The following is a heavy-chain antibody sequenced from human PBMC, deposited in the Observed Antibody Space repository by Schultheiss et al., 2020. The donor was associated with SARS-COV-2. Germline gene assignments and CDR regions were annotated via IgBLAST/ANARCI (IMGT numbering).Heavy chain of an antibody. J-gene: IGHJ4*02. CDR3: AKTPTVPARGLPDYFDY. CDR1: GFTFSSYG. CDR2: ISSSSSYI. Sequence: GGSLRLSCAASGFTFSSYGMNWVRQAPGKGLEWVSSISSSSSYIYYADSVKGRFTISRDNSKNTLYLQMNSLRAEDTAVYYCAKTPTVPARGLPDYFDYWGQGTLVTVSS. D-gene: IGHD2-2*01. V-gene: IGHV3-21*04.